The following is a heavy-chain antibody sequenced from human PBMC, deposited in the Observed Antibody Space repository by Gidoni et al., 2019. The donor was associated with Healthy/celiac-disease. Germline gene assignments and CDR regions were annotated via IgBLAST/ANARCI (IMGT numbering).Heavy chain of an antibody. J-gene: IGHJ2*01. CDR1: GYTFTGYY. CDR3: ARGTALIYDLNWYFDL. CDR2: INPNSGGT. V-gene: IGHV1-2*04. Sequence: QVQLVQSGAEVTKPGASVKVSCKASGYTFTGYYMHWVRQDPGQGLEWLGWINPNSGGTNYAQKFQGWVTMTRDTSISTAYMELSRLRSDDTAVYYCARGTALIYDLNWYFDLWGRGTLVTVSS. D-gene: IGHD3-16*01.